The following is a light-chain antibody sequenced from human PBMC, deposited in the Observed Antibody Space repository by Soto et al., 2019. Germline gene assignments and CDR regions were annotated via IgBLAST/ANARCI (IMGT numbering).Light chain of an antibody. J-gene: IGLJ2*01. V-gene: IGLV2-14*03. CDR1: SSDVGGHDY. Sequence: QSALTQPASVSGSPGQSITISCTGTSSDVGGHDYVSWYQHHPGKVPKLMIYDVTNRPSGVSYRFSGSKSGNTASLTISGLQPEDEADYFCCSYTNSDTLVFGGGTKLTVL. CDR3: CSYTNSDTLV. CDR2: DVT.